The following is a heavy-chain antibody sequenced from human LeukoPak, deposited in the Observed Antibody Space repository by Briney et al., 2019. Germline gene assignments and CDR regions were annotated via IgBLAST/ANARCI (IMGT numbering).Heavy chain of an antibody. CDR2: IYSGGDT. CDR3: AKEGTASKPRDLDH. Sequence: GGSLRLSCAASGFTVSSNYMSWVRQAPGRGLEWVSVIYSGGDTYYADSVKGRFTISRDNSKNTLYLQMNSLTSEDTAVYYCAKEGTASKPRDLDHWGQGILVTVPS. CDR1: GFTVSSNY. V-gene: IGHV3-53*05. D-gene: IGHD1/OR15-1a*01. J-gene: IGHJ4*02.